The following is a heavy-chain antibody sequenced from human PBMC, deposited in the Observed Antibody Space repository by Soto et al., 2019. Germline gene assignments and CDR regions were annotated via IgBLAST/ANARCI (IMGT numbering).Heavy chain of an antibody. CDR3: AREGQAPYYYNGMDV. J-gene: IGHJ6*02. CDR2: ISGYNGNT. V-gene: IGHV1-18*01. Sequence: QVQVVQSGDEVKKPGASVKVSCKASGYTFTNYGFSWVRQAPGQGLEWMGWISGYNGNTKYAEKFQGRVTMTTDTSASTAHMELRSPRSDDRAVYYCAREGQAPYYYNGMDVWGQGTAVTVSS. CDR1: GYTFTNYG.